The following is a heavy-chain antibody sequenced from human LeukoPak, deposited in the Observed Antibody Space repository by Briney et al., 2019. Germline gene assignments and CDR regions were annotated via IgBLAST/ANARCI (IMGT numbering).Heavy chain of an antibody. CDR1: GFTFDDYG. J-gene: IGHJ4*02. Sequence: GGSLRLSCAASGFTFDDYGMSWVRQAPGKGPEWVSGINWNGGSTGYADSVKGRFTISRDNAKNSLYLQMNSLRAEDTAVYYCARDTNPTYYYDSSGGDYWGQGTLVTVSS. V-gene: IGHV3-20*04. CDR2: INWNGGST. CDR3: ARDTNPTYYYDSSGGDY. D-gene: IGHD3-22*01.